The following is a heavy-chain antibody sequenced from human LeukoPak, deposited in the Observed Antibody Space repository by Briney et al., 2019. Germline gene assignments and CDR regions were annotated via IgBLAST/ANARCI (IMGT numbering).Heavy chain of an antibody. J-gene: IGHJ4*02. V-gene: IGHV1-2*02. CDR1: GYTFTGYY. CDR2: INPNSGGT. D-gene: IGHD2-2*01. CDR3: ARDQYCTSTSCYPYFDY. Sequence: ASVKVSCKASGYTFTGYYMHWVRQAPGQGLECMGSINPNSGGTNYAQKFHGRVTMTRDTSISTAYMELSSLRSDDTAVYYCARDQYCTSTSCYPYFDYWGQGTLVTVSS.